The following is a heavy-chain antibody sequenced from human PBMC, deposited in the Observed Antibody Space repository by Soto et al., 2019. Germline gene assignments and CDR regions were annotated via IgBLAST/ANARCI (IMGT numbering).Heavy chain of an antibody. V-gene: IGHV3-48*03. D-gene: IGHD1-26*01. CDR3: ARDPGAGSLQYAPYFDY. CDR2: ISNSGTTI. CDR1: GFTFRNYE. Sequence: GGSLRLSCAASGFTFRNYEMNWVRQAPGRGLEWISYISNSGTTIYYADSVKGRFTISRNNAKNSLSLQMNSLRVEDTAVYYCARDPGAGSLQYAPYFDYWGQGTQVTVSS. J-gene: IGHJ4*02.